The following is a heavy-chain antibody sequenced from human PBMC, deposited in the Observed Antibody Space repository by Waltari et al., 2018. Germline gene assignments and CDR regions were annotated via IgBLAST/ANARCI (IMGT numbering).Heavy chain of an antibody. Sequence: QVQLVQSGAEVKKPGSSVKVSCKASGGTFSSYASSWVRKAPGQGLEWMGGIIPIFGTANYAQKFQGRVTITTDESTSTAYMELSSLRSEDTAVYYCARQLLWFREFPREFDYWGQGTLVTVSS. V-gene: IGHV1-69*05. D-gene: IGHD3-10*01. CDR2: IIPIFGTA. CDR1: GGTFSSYA. J-gene: IGHJ4*02. CDR3: ARQLLWFREFPREFDY.